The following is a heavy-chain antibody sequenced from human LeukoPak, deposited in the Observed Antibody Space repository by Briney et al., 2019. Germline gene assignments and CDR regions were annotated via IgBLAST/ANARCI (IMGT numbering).Heavy chain of an antibody. Sequence: GGSLRLSCAASGFTFDDYAMHWVRQAPGKGLEWVSGISWNSGSIDYADSVKGRFTISRDNAKNSLYLQMNSLRAEDTAVYYCAKGVGYCSGGSCQQFDYWGQGTLVTVSS. CDR1: GFTFDDYA. CDR3: AKGVGYCSGGSCQQFDY. CDR2: ISWNSGSI. V-gene: IGHV3-9*01. J-gene: IGHJ4*02. D-gene: IGHD2-15*01.